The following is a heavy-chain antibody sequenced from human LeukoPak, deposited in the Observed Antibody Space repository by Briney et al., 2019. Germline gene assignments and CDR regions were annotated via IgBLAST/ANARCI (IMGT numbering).Heavy chain of an antibody. CDR3: VTIKRGNIYGYFDF. J-gene: IGHJ4*02. CDR1: GVSMSNHY. V-gene: IGHV4-59*11. Sequence: SETLSLTCTVSGVSMSNHYWSWIRQPPGKGLEWIAYMYDSWSTKDNPSLKSRVTLSADTSNNQFSLRLSSVTAADTAVYYCVTIKRGNIYGYFDFWGQGILVTVSS. D-gene: IGHD5-18*01. CDR2: MYDSWST.